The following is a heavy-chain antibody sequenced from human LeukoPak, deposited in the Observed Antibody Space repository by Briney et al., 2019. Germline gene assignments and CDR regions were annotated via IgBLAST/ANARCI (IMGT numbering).Heavy chain of an antibody. CDR1: GGSISSYY. CDR2: IYYSGST. CDR3: ARGRLGLKDY. J-gene: IGHJ4*02. V-gene: IGHV4-59*08. Sequence: PSETLSLTCTVSGGSISSYYWSWIRQPPGKGLEWIGYIYYSGSTNYNPSLKSRVTISVDTSKNQFSLKLSSVTAADTAVYYCARGRLGLKDYWGQGTLVTVSS. D-gene: IGHD3-10*01.